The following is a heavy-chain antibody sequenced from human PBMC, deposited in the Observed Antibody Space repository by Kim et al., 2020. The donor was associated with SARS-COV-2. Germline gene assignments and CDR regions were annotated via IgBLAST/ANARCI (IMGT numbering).Heavy chain of an antibody. CDR1: GFTFSSYE. J-gene: IGHJ4*02. CDR2: ISSSGSTI. CDR3: ARDRVAGSFDY. V-gene: IGHV3-48*03. Sequence: GGSLRLSCAASGFTFSSYEMNWVRQAPGKGLEWVSYISSSGSTIYYADSVKGRFTISRDNAKNSLYLQMNSLRAEDTAVYYCARDRVAGSFDYWGQGTLVTVSS. D-gene: IGHD6-19*01.